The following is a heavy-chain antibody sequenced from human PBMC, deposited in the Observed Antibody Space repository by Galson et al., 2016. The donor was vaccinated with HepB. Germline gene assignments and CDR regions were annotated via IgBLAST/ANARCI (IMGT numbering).Heavy chain of an antibody. D-gene: IGHD6-19*01. V-gene: IGHV3-7*04. CDR3: ARGRSILERGWYWFDP. Sequence: LRLSCADSGFTFRDYWMSWIRQAPGKGLEWVANIKQEGSEKHYVDSVKGRFTISRDNAKNSLYLQMNSLRAEDTAVYYCARGRSILERGWYWFDPWGQGTLVTVSS. CDR2: IKQEGSEK. J-gene: IGHJ5*02. CDR1: GFTFRDYW.